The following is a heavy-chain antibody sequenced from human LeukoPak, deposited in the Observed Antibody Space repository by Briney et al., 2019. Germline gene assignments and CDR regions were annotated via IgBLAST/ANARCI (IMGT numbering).Heavy chain of an antibody. V-gene: IGHV1-18*04. D-gene: IGHD2-2*01. CDR2: ISAYNGNT. J-gene: IGHJ4*02. CDR1: GYTFTSYG. CDR3: ARVVVVPAASSFDY. Sequence: ASVKVSCKASGYTFTSYGISWVRQAPGQGFEWMGWISAYNGNTNYAQKLQGRVTMTTDTSTSTAYMELRSLRSDDTAVYYCARVVVVPAASSFDYWGQGTLVTVSS.